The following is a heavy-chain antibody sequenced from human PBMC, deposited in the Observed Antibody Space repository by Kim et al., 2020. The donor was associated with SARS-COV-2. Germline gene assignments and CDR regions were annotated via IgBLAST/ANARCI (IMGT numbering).Heavy chain of an antibody. CDR1: GFTFSSYW. D-gene: IGHD3-16*01. J-gene: IGHJ6*02. CDR3: ARDGSIMITFGGAKGGMDV. Sequence: GGSLRLSCAASGFTFSSYWMHWVRQAPGKGLVWVSRINSDGSSTSYADSVKGRFTISRDNAKNTLYLQMNSLRAEDTAVYYCARDGSIMITFGGAKGGMDVWGQGTTVTVSS. CDR2: INSDGSST. V-gene: IGHV3-74*01.